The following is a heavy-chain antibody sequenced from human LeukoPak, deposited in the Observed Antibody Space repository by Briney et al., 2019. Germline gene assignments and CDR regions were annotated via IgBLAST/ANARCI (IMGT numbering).Heavy chain of an antibody. CDR3: ARANFLYCSSTTCLFDY. CDR1: GYTFTDYY. J-gene: IGHJ4*02. V-gene: IGHV1-2*02. D-gene: IGHD2-2*01. CDR2: INPNSGDT. Sequence: ASVKVSCRASGYTFTDYYLHWVRHAPAQGFEWMGWINPNSGDTNYAQTFQGRVTMTRDMSTSTAHMEMSRLRSDDTAVYYCARANFLYCSSTTCLFDYWGQGTLVTVSS.